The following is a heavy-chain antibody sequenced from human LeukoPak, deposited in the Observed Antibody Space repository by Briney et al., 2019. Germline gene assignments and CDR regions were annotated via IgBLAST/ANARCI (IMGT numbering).Heavy chain of an antibody. CDR3: AKDIYVGSVHYYFDY. CDR2: ISSSSSYI. V-gene: IGHV3-21*04. CDR1: GFTFSSYS. Sequence: GGSLRLSCAASGFTFSSYSMNWVRQAPGKGLEWVSSISSSSSYIYYADSVKGRFTISRDNAKNSLYLQMNSLRAEDTALYYCAKDIYVGSVHYYFDYWGQGTLVTVSS. J-gene: IGHJ4*02. D-gene: IGHD3-16*01.